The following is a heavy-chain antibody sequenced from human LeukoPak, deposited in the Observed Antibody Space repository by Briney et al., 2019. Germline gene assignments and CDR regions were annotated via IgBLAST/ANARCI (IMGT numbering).Heavy chain of an antibody. Sequence: ASVKVSCKASGYTFTDYYMHWVRQAPGQGLEWMGWINPKSGGTIYAQTFQGRVTITAAESTSTAYMELSSLRSEDTAVYYCARDGDYGDYVTHWFDPWGQGTLVTVSS. J-gene: IGHJ5*02. CDR2: INPKSGGT. V-gene: IGHV1-2*02. D-gene: IGHD4-17*01. CDR3: ARDGDYGDYVTHWFDP. CDR1: GYTFTDYY.